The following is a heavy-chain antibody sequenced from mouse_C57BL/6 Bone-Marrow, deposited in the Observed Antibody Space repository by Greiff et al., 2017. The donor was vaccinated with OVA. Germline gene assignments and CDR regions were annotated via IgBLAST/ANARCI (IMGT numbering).Heavy chain of an antibody. V-gene: IGHV1-50*01. Sequence: VKLQQPGAELVKPGASVKLSCKASGYTFTSYWMQWVKQRPGQGLEWIGEIDPSDSYTNYNQKFKGKATLTVDTSSSTAYMQLSSLTSEDSAVYYCARGYYWYFDVWGTGTTVTVSS. CDR1: GYTFTSYW. CDR3: ARGYYWYFDV. D-gene: IGHD2-2*01. J-gene: IGHJ1*03. CDR2: IDPSDSYT.